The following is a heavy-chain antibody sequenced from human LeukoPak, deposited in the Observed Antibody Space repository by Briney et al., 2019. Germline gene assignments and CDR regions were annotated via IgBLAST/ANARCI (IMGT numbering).Heavy chain of an antibody. CDR2: INGDGSQK. V-gene: IGHV3-7*01. D-gene: IGHD3-10*01. J-gene: IGHJ3*02. Sequence: GGSLRLSCAASGFTSSNYWMSWVRQAPGKGLEWVGNINGDGSQKYYVDSVKGRFTLSRDIAENSLFLQLNSLRADDTAVYYCARGSTMDYYHFDIWGQGTLVTVSS. CDR1: GFTSSNYW. CDR3: ARGSTMDYYHFDI.